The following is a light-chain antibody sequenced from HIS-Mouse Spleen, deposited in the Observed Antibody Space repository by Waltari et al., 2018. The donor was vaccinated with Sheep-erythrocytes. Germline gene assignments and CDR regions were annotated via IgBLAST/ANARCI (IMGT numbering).Light chain of an antibody. CDR3: CSYAGSSTWV. V-gene: IGLV2-23*01. J-gene: IGLJ3*02. CDR2: EGS. CDR1: SSDVGSYNL. Sequence: QSALTQPASVSGSPGQSITISCTGTSSDVGSYNLVSWYQQHPGKAPKLMIYEGSKRASGVSNRFPGSQSGHTAFLTISGLQAEDEAYYYCCSYAGSSTWVFGGGTKLTVL.